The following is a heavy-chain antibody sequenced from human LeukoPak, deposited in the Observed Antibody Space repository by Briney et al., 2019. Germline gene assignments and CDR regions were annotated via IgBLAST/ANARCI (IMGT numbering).Heavy chain of an antibody. Sequence: SETLSLTCTVSGGSISSYYWSWIRQPPGKGLEWIGYIYYSGSTNYNPSLKSRVTISLDTSKNQFSLRLSSVTAADTAVYYCARSVIYYYYMDVWGKGTTVTVSS. CDR1: GGSISSYY. J-gene: IGHJ6*03. CDR3: ARSVIYYYYMDV. CDR2: IYYSGST. V-gene: IGHV4-59*12.